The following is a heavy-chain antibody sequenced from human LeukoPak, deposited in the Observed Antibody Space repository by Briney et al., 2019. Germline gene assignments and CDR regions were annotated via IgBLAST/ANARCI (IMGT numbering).Heavy chain of an antibody. CDR3: NFERGADS. V-gene: IGHV3-23*01. CDR2: IGGDGHVS. J-gene: IGHJ4*02. Sequence: GGSLRLSCAASGFSFSTYVMSWVSQAPGKGLEWVSSIGGDGHVSYYADSVKGRFTISRDNSKNTLFLQMDSLRVEDTAVDGYNFERGADSWGQGAQVTVSS. D-gene: IGHD1-1*01. CDR1: GFSFSTYV.